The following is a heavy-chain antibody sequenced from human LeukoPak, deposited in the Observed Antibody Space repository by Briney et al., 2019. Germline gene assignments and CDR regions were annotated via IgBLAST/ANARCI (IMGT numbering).Heavy chain of an antibody. CDR3: ARLPYYYDSSGYDGPAFDI. D-gene: IGHD3-22*01. CDR2: IYYSGST. J-gene: IGHJ3*02. CDR1: GGSISSGGYY. Sequence: SQTLSLTCTVSGGSISSGGYYWSWIRQHPGTGLEWLGYIYYSGSTYYNPSLKSRVTISVDTSKNQFSLKLSSVTAADTAVYYCARLPYYYDSSGYDGPAFDIWGQGTMVTVSS. V-gene: IGHV4-31*03.